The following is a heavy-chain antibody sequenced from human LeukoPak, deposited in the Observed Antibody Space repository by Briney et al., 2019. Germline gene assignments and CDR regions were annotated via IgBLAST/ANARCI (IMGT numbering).Heavy chain of an antibody. CDR2: IYYSGST. Sequence: PSETLSLTCTVSGGSISSYYWSWIRQPPGKGLEWIGYIYYSGSTNYNPSLKSRVTISVDTSKNQFSLKLSSVTAADTAVYYCARGGSYVGNDYWGQGTLVTVSS. CDR3: ARGGSYVGNDY. D-gene: IGHD1-26*01. J-gene: IGHJ4*02. CDR1: GGSISSYY. V-gene: IGHV4-59*01.